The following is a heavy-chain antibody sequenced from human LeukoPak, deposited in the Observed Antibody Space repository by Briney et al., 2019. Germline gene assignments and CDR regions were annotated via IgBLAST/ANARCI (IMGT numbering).Heavy chain of an antibody. D-gene: IGHD5-24*01. CDR2: IDPSASQT. Sequence: GESLRISCQGSGYIFINYWISWVRQMPGRGLEWMGRIDPSASQTNYNPSFRGHLTISVDTSVSTAYLQWNSLKASDTAIYYCARRNRDKSISLDLWGPGTVVTVSS. CDR3: ARRNRDKSISLDL. V-gene: IGHV5-10-1*01. J-gene: IGHJ2*01. CDR1: GYIFINYW.